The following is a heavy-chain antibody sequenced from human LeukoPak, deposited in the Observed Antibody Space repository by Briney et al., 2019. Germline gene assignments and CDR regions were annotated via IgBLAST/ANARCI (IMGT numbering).Heavy chain of an antibody. J-gene: IGHJ5*02. V-gene: IGHV3-7*01. CDR1: GFTFSSYW. CDR2: IKQDGSEK. D-gene: IGHD6-19*01. CDR3: ARIDQQWLVRGKYNWFDP. Sequence: GGSLRLSCAASGFTFSSYWMSWVRQAPGKGLEWVANIKQDGSEKYYVDSVKGRVTISRDNAKNSLYLQMNSLRAEDTAVYYCARIDQQWLVRGKYNWFDPWGQGTLVTVSS.